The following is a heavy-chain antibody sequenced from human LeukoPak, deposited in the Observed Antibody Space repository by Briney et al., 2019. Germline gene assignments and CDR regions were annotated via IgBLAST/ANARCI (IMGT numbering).Heavy chain of an antibody. V-gene: IGHV3-64*01. CDR3: ARGYYDSSGYSPLALDY. J-gene: IGHJ4*02. D-gene: IGHD3-22*01. CDR2: ISSNGGST. CDR1: GFTFSSYA. Sequence: GGSLRLSCAASGFTFSSYAMHWVRPAPGKGLEYVSAISSNGGSTYYANSVKGRFTISRDNSKNTLYLQMGSLRAEDMAVYYCARGYYDSSGYSPLALDYWGQGTLVTVSS.